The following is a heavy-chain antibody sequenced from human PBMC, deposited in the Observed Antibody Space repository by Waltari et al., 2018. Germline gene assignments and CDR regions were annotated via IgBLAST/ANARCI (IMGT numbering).Heavy chain of an antibody. CDR1: GFTVSSNY. Sequence: EVQLVESGGGLVQPGGSLRLSCAASGFTVSSNYMSWVHQAPGKGLEWVSVIYSGGSTYYADSVKGRFTISRDNSKNTLYLQMNSLRAEDTAVYYCAREPVAGNSDYWGQGTLVTVSS. CDR3: AREPVAGNSDY. CDR2: IYSGGST. D-gene: IGHD6-19*01. V-gene: IGHV3-66*02. J-gene: IGHJ4*02.